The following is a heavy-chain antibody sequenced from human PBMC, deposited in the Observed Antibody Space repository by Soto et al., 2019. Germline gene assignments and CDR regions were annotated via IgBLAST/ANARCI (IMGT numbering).Heavy chain of an antibody. CDR2: ISDSGSNT. CDR3: ARYYYDSSGYDGMVV. V-gene: IGHV3-48*02. CDR1: GFTNSSSS. J-gene: IGHJ6*02. D-gene: IGHD3-22*01. Sequence: PGGSLRLSCAAFGFTNSSSSMPCVRQAPWRGLEWFAYISDSGSNTLYADSVKGRFTASRDTAKSSLYLQMRGLRDEDRAVYYCARYYYDSSGYDGMVVWGQGPTVNVSS.